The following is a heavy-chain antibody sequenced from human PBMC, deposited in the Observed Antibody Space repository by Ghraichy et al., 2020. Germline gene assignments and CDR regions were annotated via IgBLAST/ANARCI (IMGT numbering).Heavy chain of an antibody. Sequence: SVKVSCKASGGTFSSYAISWVRQAPGQGLEWMGGIIPIFGTANYAQKFQGRVTITADESTSTAYMELSSLRSEDTAVYYCASDLWFRDGPYYYYGMDVWGQGTTVTVSS. D-gene: IGHD3-10*01. CDR1: GGTFSSYA. V-gene: IGHV1-69*13. CDR3: ASDLWFRDGPYYYYGMDV. CDR2: IIPIFGTA. J-gene: IGHJ6*02.